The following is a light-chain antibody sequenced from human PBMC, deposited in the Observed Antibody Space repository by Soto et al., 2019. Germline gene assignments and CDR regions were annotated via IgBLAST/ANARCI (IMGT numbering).Light chain of an antibody. V-gene: IGKV3-11*01. CDR1: QSWNNY. Sequence: EIGVTQSPATLSLSPGERATLSCRASQSWNNYLAWYQQKPGQAPRLLIYDTSVRATGIPARFSGSGSGTDFTLTISSLEPEDFAVFYCQQRSIWPCPFGQGTKVAIK. CDR2: DTS. CDR3: QQRSIWPCP. J-gene: IGKJ1*01.